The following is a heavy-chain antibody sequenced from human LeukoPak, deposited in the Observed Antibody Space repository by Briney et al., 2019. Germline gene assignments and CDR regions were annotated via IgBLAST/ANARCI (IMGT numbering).Heavy chain of an antibody. CDR3: AKDLRGYSYGYQIDY. J-gene: IGHJ4*02. D-gene: IGHD5-18*01. Sequence: GGSLRRSCAASGFTFSSYTMSWVRQAPGKGLEWVSAISGNGGSTYYADSVKGRFTISRDNSKNTLYLQMNSLRAEDTAVYYCAKDLRGYSYGYQIDYSGQGTLVTVSS. CDR1: GFTFSSYT. CDR2: ISGNGGST. V-gene: IGHV3-23*01.